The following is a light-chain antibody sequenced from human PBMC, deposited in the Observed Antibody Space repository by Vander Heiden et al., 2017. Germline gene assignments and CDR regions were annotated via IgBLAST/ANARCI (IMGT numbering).Light chain of an antibody. CDR1: HSPLFSDGNNF. V-gene: IGKV2-30*01. CDR2: QVY. CDR3: MQATHWAVT. J-gene: IGKJ1*01. Sequence: DVVMTQSPLPLPVTLGQPASIPCRSRHSPLFSDGNNFLNWFQQRPGQSPRRLIYQVYKRDSGVPDRFSGSGSGTDFTLRISRVEAEDVGVYYCMQATHWAVTFGQGTTVEIK.